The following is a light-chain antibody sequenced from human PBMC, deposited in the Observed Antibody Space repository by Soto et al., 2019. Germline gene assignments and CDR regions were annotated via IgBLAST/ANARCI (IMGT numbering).Light chain of an antibody. CDR3: QQYGSSPT. CDR1: QTVSSSY. CDR2: GAS. J-gene: IGKJ3*01. V-gene: IGKV3-20*01. Sequence: VLTQSPATLSLSPGERATLSCRASQTVSSSYLAWYHHKPGQAPRLLIYGASSRPTGVPSSFVGSGSGTDFTLTISRLDPEAFAVYYCQQYGSSPTFGPGTTIDVK.